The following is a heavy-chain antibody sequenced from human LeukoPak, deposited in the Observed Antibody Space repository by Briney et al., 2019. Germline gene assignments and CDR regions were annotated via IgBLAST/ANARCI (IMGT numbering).Heavy chain of an antibody. J-gene: IGHJ3*02. Sequence: GGSLRLSCAASGFTFSSYWMSWVRQAPGKGLEWVANIKQDGSEKYYVDSVKGRFTISRDNAKNSLYLQMNSLRAEDTAVYYCAIAQHELLRAFDIWGQGTMVTVSS. CDR1: GFTFSSYW. CDR3: AIAQHELLRAFDI. D-gene: IGHD2-15*01. V-gene: IGHV3-7*01. CDR2: IKQDGSEK.